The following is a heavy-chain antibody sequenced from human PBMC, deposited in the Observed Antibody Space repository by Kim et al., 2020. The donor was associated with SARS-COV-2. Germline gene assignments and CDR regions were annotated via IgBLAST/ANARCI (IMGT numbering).Heavy chain of an antibody. Sequence: SETLSLTCAVYGGSFSGYYWSWIRQPPGKGLEWIGEINHSGSTNYNPSLKSRVTISVDTSKNQFSLKLSSVTAADTAVYYCARADDDFVWGSFRFDWFDAWGQGTLVTVSS. CDR2: INHSGST. V-gene: IGHV4-34*01. J-gene: IGHJ5*01. D-gene: IGHD3-16*02. CDR3: ARADDDFVWGSFRFDWFDA. CDR1: GGSFSGYY.